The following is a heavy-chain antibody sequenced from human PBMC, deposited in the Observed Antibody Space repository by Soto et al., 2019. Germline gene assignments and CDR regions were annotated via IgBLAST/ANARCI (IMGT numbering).Heavy chain of an antibody. CDR2: INHSGST. CDR1: GGYFSGYY. J-gene: IGHJ6*03. V-gene: IGHV4-34*01. D-gene: IGHD3-10*01. Sequence: SETLSLTCAVYGGYFSGYYWSWIRQPPGKGLEWIGEINHSGSTNYNPSLKSRVTISVDTSKNQFSLKLSSVTAADTAVYYCARVVRSRYRYYYYMDVWGKGTTVTVSS. CDR3: ARVVRSRYRYYYYMDV.